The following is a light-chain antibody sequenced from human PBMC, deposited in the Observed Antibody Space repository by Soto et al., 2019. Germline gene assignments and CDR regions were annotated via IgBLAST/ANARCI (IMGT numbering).Light chain of an antibody. CDR1: SSDVGSYNL. Sequence: QSVLTQPASVSGSPGQSITISCTGTSSDVGSYNLVSWYQQHPGKAPKLMIYEGSKRPSGVSNRFSGSKSGNTASLTISGLQAEDGADYYCCSYAGSNYVFGTGTKVTVL. V-gene: IGLV2-23*01. CDR2: EGS. J-gene: IGLJ1*01. CDR3: CSYAGSNYV.